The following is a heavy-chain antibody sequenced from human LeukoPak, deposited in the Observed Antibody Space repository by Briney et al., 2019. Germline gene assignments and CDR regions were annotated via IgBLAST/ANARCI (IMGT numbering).Heavy chain of an antibody. V-gene: IGHV1-18*01. J-gene: IGHJ2*01. CDR1: GYTFTSYG. CDR3: ARIPGIAVALDWYFDL. D-gene: IGHD6-19*01. Sequence: ASVKVSCKASGYTFTSYGISWVRQAPGQGLEWMGWISAYNGNTNYAQKLQGRVTMTTDTSTSTAYMELRSLRSDDTAVYYCARIPGIAVALDWYFDLWGRGTLVTVSS. CDR2: ISAYNGNT.